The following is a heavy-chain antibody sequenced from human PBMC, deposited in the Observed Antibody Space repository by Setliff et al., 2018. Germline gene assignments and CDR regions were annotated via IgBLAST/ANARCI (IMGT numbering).Heavy chain of an antibody. D-gene: IGHD5-18*01. J-gene: IGHJ4*02. CDR2: IYTSGIT. CDR3: ARETTAWGYVDTAMVTFIDQ. CDR1: GGSISSGIYY. Sequence: PSETLSLTCTVSGGSISSGIYYWSWIRRPAGKGLEWIGRIYTSGITNYNPSLKSRVTMSVDTSKNQFSLKLSSVTAADTAVYYCARETTAWGYVDTAMVTFIDQWGQGTLVTVSS. V-gene: IGHV4-61*02.